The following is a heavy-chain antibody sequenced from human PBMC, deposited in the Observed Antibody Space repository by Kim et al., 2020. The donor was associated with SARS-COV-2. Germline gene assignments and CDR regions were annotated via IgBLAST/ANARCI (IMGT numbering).Heavy chain of an antibody. V-gene: IGHV4-34*01. J-gene: IGHJ6*02. CDR1: GGSLSGYH. CDR2: IKHSGST. CDR3: ARGRAGVVPSPILGIGPHYDYYAMDV. D-gene: IGHD2-2*02. Sequence: SETLSLTCAVYGGSLSGYHWSWIRQPPGKGLEWIGEIKHSGSTNYNPSLKSRVTMSVDTSKSQFSLKLRSVTAADTAVYYCARGRAGVVPSPILGIGPHYDYYAMDVWGQGTTVTVSS.